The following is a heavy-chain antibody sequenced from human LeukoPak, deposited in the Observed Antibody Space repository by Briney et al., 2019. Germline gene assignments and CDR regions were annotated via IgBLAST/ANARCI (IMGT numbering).Heavy chain of an antibody. D-gene: IGHD1-26*01. CDR2: INPNSGGT. CDR1: GYTFTGYY. J-gene: IGHJ5*02. V-gene: IGHV1-2*02. CDR3: ARGGIVGVYNWFDP. Sequence: ASVKVSCKASGYTFTGYYIHWVRQAPGQGLERMGWINPNSGGTNYAQKFQGRVTMTRDTSISTAYMELSRLRSDDTAVYYCARGGIVGVYNWFDPWGQGTLVTVSS.